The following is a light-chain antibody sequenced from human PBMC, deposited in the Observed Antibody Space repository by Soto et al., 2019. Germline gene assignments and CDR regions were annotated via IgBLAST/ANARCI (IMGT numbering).Light chain of an antibody. V-gene: IGKV3D-15*01. CDR3: QQYNNWPWT. J-gene: IGKJ1*01. Sequence: EIVMTHSPATLSVSPGERATLSCRASQSVNSNYLAWYEQKPGQAPRLLIYDASKRATGIPARFSGSGSGTDFTLTISSLQSEDFAIYYCQQYNNWPWTFGQGTKVDIK. CDR2: DAS. CDR1: QSVNSN.